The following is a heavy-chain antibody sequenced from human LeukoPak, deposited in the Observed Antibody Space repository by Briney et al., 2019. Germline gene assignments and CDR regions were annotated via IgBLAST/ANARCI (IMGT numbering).Heavy chain of an antibody. J-gene: IGHJ5*02. CDR1: GYSISSGYY. CDR2: IYYSGST. CDR3: ARLAAAGTLWFDP. V-gene: IGHV4-61*01. Sequence: SETLSLTCTVSGYSISSGYYWGWIRQPPGKGLEWIGYIYYSGSTNYNPSLKSRVTISVDTSKNQFSLKLSSVTAADTAVYYCARLAAAGTLWFDPWGQGTLVTVSS. D-gene: IGHD6-13*01.